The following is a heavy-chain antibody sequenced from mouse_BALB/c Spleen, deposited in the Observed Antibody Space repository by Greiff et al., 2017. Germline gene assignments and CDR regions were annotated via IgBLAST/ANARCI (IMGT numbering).Heavy chain of an antibody. J-gene: IGHJ3*01. Sequence: EVHLVESGPSLVKPSQTLSLTCSVTGDSITSGYWNWIRKFPGNKLEYMGYISYSGSTYYNPSLKSRISITRDTSKNQYYLQLNSVTTEDTATYYCARRHYERFAYWGQGTLVTVSA. CDR1: GDSITSGY. CDR3: ARRHYERFAY. CDR2: ISYSGST. V-gene: IGHV3-8*02. D-gene: IGHD1-2*01.